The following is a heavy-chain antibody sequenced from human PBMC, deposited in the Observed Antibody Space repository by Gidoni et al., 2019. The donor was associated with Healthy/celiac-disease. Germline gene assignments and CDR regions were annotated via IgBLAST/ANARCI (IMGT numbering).Heavy chain of an antibody. Sequence: QVQLVESGGGGVQPGRALRLSCAASGITFSRYGMHWVRQAPGKGLAWVAVLWYDGSTKYYADSVKGRFTISRDNSKNTLYLHMNSLRAEDTAVYYCAREGPYYDILTGYPPYYFDYWGQGTLVTVSS. J-gene: IGHJ4*02. CDR1: GITFSRYG. CDR3: AREGPYYDILTGYPPYYFDY. CDR2: LWYDGSTK. V-gene: IGHV3-33*01. D-gene: IGHD3-9*01.